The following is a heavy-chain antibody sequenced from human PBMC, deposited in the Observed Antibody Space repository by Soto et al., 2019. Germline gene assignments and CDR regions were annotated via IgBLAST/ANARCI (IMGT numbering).Heavy chain of an antibody. V-gene: IGHV1-3*01. D-gene: IGHD3-22*01. Sequence: ASVKVSCKASGYTFTSYAMHWVRQAPGQRLEWVGWINAGNGNTKYSQKFQGRVTITRDTSTSTVYMDLSSLKSEDTAVYYCARSPYSSGYYYAIEYWGQGTQVNVSS. J-gene: IGHJ4*02. CDR2: INAGNGNT. CDR1: GYTFTSYA. CDR3: ARSPYSSGYYYAIEY.